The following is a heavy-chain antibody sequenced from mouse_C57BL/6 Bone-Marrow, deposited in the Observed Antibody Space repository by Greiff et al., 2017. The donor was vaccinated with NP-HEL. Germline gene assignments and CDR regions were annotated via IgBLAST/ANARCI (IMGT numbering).Heavy chain of an antibody. CDR1: GYTFTDHT. D-gene: IGHD4-1*01. CDR2: IYPRDGST. V-gene: IGHV1-78*01. J-gene: IGHJ2*01. CDR3: ARRRTGTGLFDY. Sequence: VKVVESDAELVKPGASVKISCKVSGYTFTDHTIHWMKQRPEQGLEWIGYIYPRDGSTKYNEKFKGKATLTADKSSSTAYMQLNSLTSEDSEVYFCARRRTGTGLFDYWGQGTTLTVAS.